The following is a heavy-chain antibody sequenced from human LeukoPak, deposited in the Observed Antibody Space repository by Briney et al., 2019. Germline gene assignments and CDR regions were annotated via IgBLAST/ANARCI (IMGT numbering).Heavy chain of an antibody. J-gene: IGHJ4*02. V-gene: IGHV3-30-3*01. CDR1: GFTFSSYA. Sequence: PGRSLRLSCAASGFTFSSYAMHWVRQAPGKGLEWVAVISYDGSNKYYADSVKGRFTISRDNSKNTLYLQMNSLRAEDTAVYYCASIAVAGTSSEGDDFDYWGQGTLVTVSS. CDR2: ISYDGSNK. CDR3: ASIAVAGTSSEGDDFDY. D-gene: IGHD6-19*01.